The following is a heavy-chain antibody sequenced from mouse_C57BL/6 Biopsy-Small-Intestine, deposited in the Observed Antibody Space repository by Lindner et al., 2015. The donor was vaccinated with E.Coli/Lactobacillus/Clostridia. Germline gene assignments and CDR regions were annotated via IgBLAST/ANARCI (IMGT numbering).Heavy chain of an antibody. D-gene: IGHD1-1*01. Sequence: EVQLQESGAELVRPGASVKLSCTASGFNIKDYYMHWVKQRPEQGLEWIGRIDPEDGDTEYAPKFQGKATMTADTSSNTAYLQLSSLTSEDTAVYYCTLYGSRGYYFDYWGQGTTLTVSS. CDR1: GFNIKDYY. CDR3: TLYGSRGYYFDY. V-gene: IGHV14-1*01. CDR2: IDPEDGDT. J-gene: IGHJ2*01.